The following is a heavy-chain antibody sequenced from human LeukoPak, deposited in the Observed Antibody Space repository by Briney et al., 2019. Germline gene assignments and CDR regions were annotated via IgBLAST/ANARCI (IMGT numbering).Heavy chain of an antibody. J-gene: IGHJ4*02. CDR3: ATTVGYSGYDLYFDY. CDR1: GFAFSDYY. Sequence: GGSLRLSCAASGFAFSDYYMCWIRQAPGKGLEWVSYISSSGSTIYYADSVKGRFTISRDNAKNSLYLQMNSLRAEDTAVYYCATTVGYSGYDLYFDYWGQGTLVTVSS. V-gene: IGHV3-11*01. CDR2: ISSSGSTI. D-gene: IGHD5-12*01.